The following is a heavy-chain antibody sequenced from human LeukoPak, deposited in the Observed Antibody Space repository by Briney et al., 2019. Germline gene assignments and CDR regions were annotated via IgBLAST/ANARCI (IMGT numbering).Heavy chain of an antibody. D-gene: IGHD3-10*01. J-gene: IGHJ4*01. CDR3: ARDFSGY. CDR1: GATVNSNY. Sequence: GGSLRLSCVVSGATVNSNYMSWVHQAPGKGLEWVSVIYSGRSTYYTDSVKGQFTISRDISKNTLYLQMNDLRAEDTAVYYCARDFSGYWGQGTLVTVSS. CDR2: IYSGRST. V-gene: IGHV3-66*01.